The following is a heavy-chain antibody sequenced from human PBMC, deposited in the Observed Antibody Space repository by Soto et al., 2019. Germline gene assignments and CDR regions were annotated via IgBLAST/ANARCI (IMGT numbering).Heavy chain of an antibody. J-gene: IGHJ4*02. CDR3: ASRVEGLYSGNDRYYFDY. D-gene: IGHD5-12*01. CDR2: INHSGST. CDR1: GGSFSGYY. Sequence: SETLSLTCAVYGGSFSGYYWSWIRQPPGKGLEWIGEINHSGSTNYNPSLKSRVTISVDTSKKQFSLTLTSVTAADTAVYYCASRVEGLYSGNDRYYFDYRAQRTPVTVSS. V-gene: IGHV4-34*01.